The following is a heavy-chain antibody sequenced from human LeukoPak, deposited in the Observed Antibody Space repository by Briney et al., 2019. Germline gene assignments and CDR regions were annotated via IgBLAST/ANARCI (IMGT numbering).Heavy chain of an antibody. CDR2: ITYSSSIT. J-gene: IGHJ4*02. CDR1: GFTFSSYS. D-gene: IGHD3-3*01. CDR3: VREVTGTIFRVATPMDY. Sequence: PGGSLRLSCAASGFTFSSYSMNWVRQPPGKGLEWLSYITYSSSITYYAESVKGRFSISRDNDKNSVFLEMNSLGADDTAIYYCVREVTGTIFRVATPMDYWGQGTLVTVSS. V-gene: IGHV3-48*01.